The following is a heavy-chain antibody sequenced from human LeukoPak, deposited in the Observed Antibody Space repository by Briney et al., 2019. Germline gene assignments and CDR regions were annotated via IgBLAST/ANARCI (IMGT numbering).Heavy chain of an antibody. CDR3: AKVRLIGLSYYDMDV. CDR1: GFTFSSYA. Sequence: GGSLRLSCAASGFTFSSYAMHWVRQTPGKGLEGVALIRYDGSNQDYIESVKGRFTASRDNSKNTVYLQTNSLRAEYTAVYFCAKVRLIGLSYYDMDVWGKGTTVTVSS. D-gene: IGHD3-16*01. CDR2: IRYDGSNQ. V-gene: IGHV3-33*03. J-gene: IGHJ6*04.